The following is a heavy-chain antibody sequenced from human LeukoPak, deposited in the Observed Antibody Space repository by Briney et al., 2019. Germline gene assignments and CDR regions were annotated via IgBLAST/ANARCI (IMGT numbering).Heavy chain of an antibody. J-gene: IGHJ4*02. CDR1: GFTFSSYA. Sequence: PGGSLRLSCAASGFTFSSYAMSWARQAPGKGLEWVSAIIGSGSSTYYADSVKGRFTISRDNSKNTLFLQMNSLRAEDTAVYYCAKDRAQQLVLDFWGQRTLVTVSS. D-gene: IGHD6-13*01. V-gene: IGHV3-23*01. CDR2: IIGSGSST. CDR3: AKDRAQQLVLDF.